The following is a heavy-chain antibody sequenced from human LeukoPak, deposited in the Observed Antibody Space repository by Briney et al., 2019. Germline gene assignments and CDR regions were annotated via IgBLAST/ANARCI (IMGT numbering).Heavy chain of an antibody. J-gene: IGHJ3*01. CDR2: IFPGDSET. CDR1: GYNFVGNW. V-gene: IGHV5-51*01. CDR3: ARRPAYSNTDAFDV. Sequence: GESLQISCKGSGYNFVGNWIGWVRQMPGKGLEWMGVIFPGDSETRYSPSLQGLVTISADKSITTAFLQWSSLKASDTAMYYCARRPAYSNTDAFDVWGPGTMVRVSS. D-gene: IGHD6-13*01.